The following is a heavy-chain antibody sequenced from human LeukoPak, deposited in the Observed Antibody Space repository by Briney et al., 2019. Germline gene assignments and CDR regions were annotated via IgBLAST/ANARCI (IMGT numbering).Heavy chain of an antibody. CDR3: ASGYSSSWYFSSYGMDV. D-gene: IGHD6-13*01. Sequence: GASVKVSCKASGYTFTSYDINWVRQATGQGLEWMGWMNPNSGNTGYAQKFQGRVTMTRNTSISTAYMELSSLRSEDTAVYYCASGYSSSWYFSSYGMDVWGQGTTVTVSS. V-gene: IGHV1-8*01. CDR1: GYTFTSYD. J-gene: IGHJ6*02. CDR2: MNPNSGNT.